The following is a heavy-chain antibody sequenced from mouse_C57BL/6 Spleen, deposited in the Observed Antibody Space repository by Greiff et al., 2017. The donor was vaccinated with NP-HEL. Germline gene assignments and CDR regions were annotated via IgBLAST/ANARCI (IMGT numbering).Heavy chain of an antibody. Sequence: VQLQQSGPGLVKPSQSLSLTCSVTGYSITSGYYWNWIRQFPGNKLEWMGYISYDGSNNYNPSLKNRISITRDTSKNQFFLKLNSVTTEDTATYYCARDPLTGFDYWGQGTTLTVSS. CDR1: GYSITSGYY. CDR3: ARDPLTGFDY. J-gene: IGHJ2*01. D-gene: IGHD4-1*01. V-gene: IGHV3-6*01. CDR2: ISYDGSN.